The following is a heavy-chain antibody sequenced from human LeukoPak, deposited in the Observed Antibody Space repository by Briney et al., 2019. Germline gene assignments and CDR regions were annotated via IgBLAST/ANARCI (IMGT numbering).Heavy chain of an antibody. CDR1: GGSISSYY. CDR2: IYHSGST. V-gene: IGHV4-59*08. CDR3: ARSDGYGLVGI. Sequence: SETLSLTCTVSGGSISSYYWSWIRQRPGKGQEWIGSIYHSGSTYYNPSLKSRVTISVDTSKNQFSLKLSSVTAADTAVYYCARSDGYGLVGIWGQGTMVTVSS. J-gene: IGHJ3*02. D-gene: IGHD3-10*01.